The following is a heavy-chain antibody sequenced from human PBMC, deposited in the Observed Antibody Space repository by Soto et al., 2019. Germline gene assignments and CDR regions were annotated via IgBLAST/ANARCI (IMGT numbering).Heavy chain of an antibody. Sequence: GGSLRLSCAASGFTFSSYAMNWVRQAPGKGLEWVSTISGSGAHTYYADSVEGRFTISRDISKSTVYLQVNSLRAGDTALYYCARDFDTVGYYPDYWGQGTLVTVSS. CDR1: GFTFSSYA. CDR3: ARDFDTVGYYPDY. V-gene: IGHV3-23*01. J-gene: IGHJ4*02. D-gene: IGHD3-22*01. CDR2: ISGSGAHT.